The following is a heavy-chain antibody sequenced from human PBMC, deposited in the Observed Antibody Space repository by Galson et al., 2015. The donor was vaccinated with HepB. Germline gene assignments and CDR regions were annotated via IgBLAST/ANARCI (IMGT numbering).Heavy chain of an antibody. CDR3: AREGGLDYDILTGYSGGWFDP. J-gene: IGHJ5*02. CDR1: GYTFTSYG. V-gene: IGHV1-18*04. CDR2: ISAYNGNT. Sequence: SGYTFTSYGVSWVRQAPGQGLEWMGWISAYNGNTNYAQKLQGRVTMTTDTSTSTAYMELRSLRSDGTAVYYCAREGGLDYDILTGYSGGWFDPWGQRTLVTVSS. D-gene: IGHD3-9*01.